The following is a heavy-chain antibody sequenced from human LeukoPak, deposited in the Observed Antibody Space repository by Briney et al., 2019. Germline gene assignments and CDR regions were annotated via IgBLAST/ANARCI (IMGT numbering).Heavy chain of an antibody. CDR3: ARGGYSGYKYYFDY. V-gene: IGHV3-21*05. J-gene: IGHJ4*02. CDR1: GFTFSSYS. Sequence: GGSLRLSCAASGFTFSSYSMNWVRQAPGKGLEWVSYISSSSSYIYYADSVKGRFTISRDNAKNSLYLQMNSLRAEDTAVYYCARGGYSGYKYYFDYWGQGTLVTVSS. CDR2: ISSSSSYI. D-gene: IGHD5-12*01.